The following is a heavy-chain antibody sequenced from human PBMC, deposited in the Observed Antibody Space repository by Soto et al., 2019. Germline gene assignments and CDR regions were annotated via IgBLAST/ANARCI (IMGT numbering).Heavy chain of an antibody. CDR2: ISAYNGNT. V-gene: IGHV1-18*01. Sequence: GASVKVSCKASGYTFTSYGISRVRQAPGQGLEWMGWISAYNGNTNYAQKLQGRVTMTTDTSTSTAYMELRSLRSDDTAVYYCARDKAGPRWVAETFDYWGQGTLVTVSS. CDR3: ARDKAGPRWVAETFDY. J-gene: IGHJ4*02. D-gene: IGHD2-15*01. CDR1: GYTFTSYG.